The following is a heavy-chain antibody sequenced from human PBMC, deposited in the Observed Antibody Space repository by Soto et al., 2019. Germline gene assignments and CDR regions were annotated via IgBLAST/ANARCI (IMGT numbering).Heavy chain of an antibody. CDR1: GFKFDYYW. D-gene: IGHD6-19*01. CDR2: LQTDGSHS. Sequence: EVHLVAAGGGLVQPGGSLRLSCVASGFKFDYYWMHWVRQAPGEGLMWVSRLQTDGSHSDYAASVKGRFTISRDNAKNTLFLQMNNLRVEYKAVYYCRRGAGPDYWGQGTLVSLSS. CDR3: RRGAGPDY. J-gene: IGHJ4*02. V-gene: IGHV3-74*01.